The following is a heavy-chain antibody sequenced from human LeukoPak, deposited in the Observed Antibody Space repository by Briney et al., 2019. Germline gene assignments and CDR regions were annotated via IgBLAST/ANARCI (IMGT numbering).Heavy chain of an antibody. Sequence: SETLSLTCTVSGGSISSYYWSWIRQPPGKGLEWIGNIYQSGNTYYKPSLKSRVTISVDTSKNQFSLKLSSVTAADTAVYYCARDGTNYYDSSGYFDYWGQGTLVTVSS. V-gene: IGHV4-59*12. CDR2: IYQSGNT. CDR1: GGSISSYY. J-gene: IGHJ4*02. CDR3: ARDGTNYYDSSGYFDY. D-gene: IGHD3-22*01.